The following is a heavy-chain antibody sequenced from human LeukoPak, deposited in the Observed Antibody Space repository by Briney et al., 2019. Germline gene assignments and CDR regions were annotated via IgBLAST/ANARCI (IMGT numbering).Heavy chain of an antibody. CDR2: IYDSGRT. Sequence: PGGSLRLSCAASGFTFSSYGMRWVRRAPGKGLEWIGSIYDSGRTHYNPSLKSRVTISADTSKNQFSLKLNSVTAADTAVYYCARHYGPWGQGTLVTVSS. V-gene: IGHV4-39*01. J-gene: IGHJ5*02. CDR1: GFTFSSYG. D-gene: IGHD3-10*01. CDR3: ARHYGP.